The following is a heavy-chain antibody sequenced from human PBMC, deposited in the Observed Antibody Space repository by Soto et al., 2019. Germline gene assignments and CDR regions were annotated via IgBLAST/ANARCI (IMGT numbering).Heavy chain of an antibody. CDR2: IYWDDDK. D-gene: IGHD3-3*01. CDR3: AHSIWSGYYFDGYYGMDV. V-gene: IGHV2-5*08. CDR1: GGTISSYYW. Sequence: TLSLTCTVSGGTISSYYWSWIRQPPGKGLEWLALIYWDDDKRYNPSLKSRLTITKDTSKNQVVLTMTNMDPVDTATYYCAHSIWSGYYFDGYYGMDVWGQGTTVTGSS. J-gene: IGHJ6*02.